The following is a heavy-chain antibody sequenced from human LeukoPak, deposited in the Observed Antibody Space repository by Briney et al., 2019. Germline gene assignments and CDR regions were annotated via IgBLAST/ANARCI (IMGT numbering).Heavy chain of an antibody. CDR3: TRDLMDYDVSTGLHHYYMDV. Sequence: GGSLRLSCAASGFTFSSYWMSWVRQAPGKGLVWVSRINGDGRNINYADSVRGRFTISRDNAKNTLYLQMNTLRVEDTAVYYCTRDLMDYDVSTGLHHYYMDVWGQGTTVTVSS. CDR2: INGDGRNI. J-gene: IGHJ6*02. CDR1: GFTFSSYW. D-gene: IGHD3-9*01. V-gene: IGHV3-74*01.